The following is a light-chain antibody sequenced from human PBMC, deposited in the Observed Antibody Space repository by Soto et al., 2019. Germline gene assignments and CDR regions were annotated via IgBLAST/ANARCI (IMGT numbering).Light chain of an antibody. Sequence: EMVMTQAPATLSVSPGERSTLYFNASQRISSNLSWYQQKPGQPPMLLIYGASNRATGIPDRFSGSGSGTDFTLTISRLEPEDFAVYYCQQYGSSGTFGQGTKVDI. CDR1: QRISSN. V-gene: IGKV3-20*01. CDR2: GAS. J-gene: IGKJ1*01. CDR3: QQYGSSGT.